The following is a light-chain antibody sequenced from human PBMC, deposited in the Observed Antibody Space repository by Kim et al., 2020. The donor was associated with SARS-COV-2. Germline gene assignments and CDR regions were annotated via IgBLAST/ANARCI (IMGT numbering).Light chain of an antibody. CDR3: FSRNISDNR. J-gene: IGLJ1*01. Sequence: SVALGQAVRITCQGETLSGHYASWYQHKPQPAPLLVVFGKSRPPSPIPVRFFSSASRNTSFLAISGAQAEDESDCYCFSRNISDNRFGTGTQITVL. CDR2: GKS. CDR1: TLSGHY. V-gene: IGLV3-19*01.